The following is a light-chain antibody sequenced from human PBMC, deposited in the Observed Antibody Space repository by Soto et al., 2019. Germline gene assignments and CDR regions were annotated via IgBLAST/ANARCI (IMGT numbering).Light chain of an antibody. CDR1: QSVTSTY. CDR3: QQYGSSPRYT. Sequence: EIVLTQSPGSLSLSPGERATLSCRASQSVTSTYLAWYQQKPGQAPRLLIYGASTRATGIPDRFSGRWSGTEFTLTISRMEPEDFAVYYCQQYGSSPRYTFGQGTKLEIK. V-gene: IGKV3-20*01. CDR2: GAS. J-gene: IGKJ2*01.